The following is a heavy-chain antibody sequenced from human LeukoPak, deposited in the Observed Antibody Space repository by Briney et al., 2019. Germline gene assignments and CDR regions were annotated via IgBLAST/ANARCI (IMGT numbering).Heavy chain of an antibody. J-gene: IGHJ3*02. CDR3: AREAEYYDILTGYYVRAFDI. CDR2: IYNSGST. V-gene: IGHV4-59*01. CDR1: GGSISSYY. Sequence: SETLSLTCTVSGGSISSYYWSWIRQPPGKGLEWIGYIYNSGSTNYNPSLKSRVTISVDTSKNQFSLKLSSVTAADTAVYYCAREAEYYDILTGYYVRAFDIWGQGTMVTVSS. D-gene: IGHD3-9*01.